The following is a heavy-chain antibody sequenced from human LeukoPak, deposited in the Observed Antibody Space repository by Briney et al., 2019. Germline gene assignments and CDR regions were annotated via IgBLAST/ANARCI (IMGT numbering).Heavy chain of an antibody. CDR1: GFTFSSYW. CDR2: INSDGSST. J-gene: IGHJ5*02. Sequence: GGSLRLSCTASGFTFSSYWMHWVRQAPGKGLVWVSRINSDGSSTTYADSVKGRFTISRDNAKNTLYLQMNSLRAEDTAVYYCARDRPHNWFDPWGQGTLVTVSS. V-gene: IGHV3-74*03. D-gene: IGHD6-6*01. CDR3: ARDRPHNWFDP.